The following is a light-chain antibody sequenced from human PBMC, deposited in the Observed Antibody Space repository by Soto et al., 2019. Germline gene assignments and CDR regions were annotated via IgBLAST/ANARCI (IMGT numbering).Light chain of an antibody. CDR2: KAS. CDR3: QHYNSYSEA. V-gene: IGKV1-5*03. Sequence: DIQMTQSPSTLSGSVGDRVTITCRASQTISSWLARYQQKPGKAPKLLIYKASTFKSGVPSRFSGSGSGTEFTLTISSLQPDDFSTYYCQHYNSYSEAFGQGTKVELK. CDR1: QTISSW. J-gene: IGKJ1*01.